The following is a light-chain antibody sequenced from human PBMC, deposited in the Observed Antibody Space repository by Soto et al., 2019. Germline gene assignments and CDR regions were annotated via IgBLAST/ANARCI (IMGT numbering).Light chain of an antibody. CDR2: NNN. Sequence: QSVLTQPPSASGTPGQRVTISCSGSSSNIGSSSVNWYQQLPGTAPKLLIYNNNQWPSGVPDRFSGSKSGTSASLAIRGLQSEDEADYYCAAWDVSLNGLYVFGTGTKVTVL. J-gene: IGLJ1*01. CDR3: AAWDVSLNGLYV. CDR1: SSNIGSSS. V-gene: IGLV1-44*01.